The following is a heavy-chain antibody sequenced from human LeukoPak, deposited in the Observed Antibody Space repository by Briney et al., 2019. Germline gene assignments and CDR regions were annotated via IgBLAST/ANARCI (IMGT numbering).Heavy chain of an antibody. CDR3: ARGFHDTSFTGFDM. D-gene: IGHD3-22*01. J-gene: IGHJ3*02. CDR1: GGSISTKNW. CDR2: IYYDGST. Sequence: PSETLSLTCAVSGGSISTKNWWSWVRQPPGKGLECIGEIYYDGSTNYNPSLKSRITLSIDKSKNQFSLKLTSVMAADTAVYYCARGFHDTSFTGFDMWGQGTMVTVSS. V-gene: IGHV4-4*02.